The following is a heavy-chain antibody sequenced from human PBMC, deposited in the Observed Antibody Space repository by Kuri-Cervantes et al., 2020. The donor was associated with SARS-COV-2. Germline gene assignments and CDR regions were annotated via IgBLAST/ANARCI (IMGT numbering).Heavy chain of an antibody. CDR3: AKDQHGIVVVVAAIDY. J-gene: IGHJ4*02. D-gene: IGHD2-15*01. V-gene: IGHV3-30*18. Sequence: GGSLRLSCAVSGFTFTSHAMHWVRQAPGKGLEWVALISYDGSNKFYADSVKGRSTISRDNSKNTLYLQMNSLRAEDTAVYYCAKDQHGIVVVVAAIDYWGQGTLVTVSS. CDR2: ISYDGSNK. CDR1: GFTFTSHA.